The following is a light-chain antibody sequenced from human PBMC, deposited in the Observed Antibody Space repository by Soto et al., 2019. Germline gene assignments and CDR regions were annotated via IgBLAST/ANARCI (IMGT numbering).Light chain of an antibody. J-gene: IGLJ3*02. CDR3: ISYTSSSTWV. Sequence: QPVLTQPASVSGSPGQSITISCTGTSSDVGGYNYVSWYQYHPVKAPKLLIYEVSNRPSGVSDRFSGSRSGNTASLTISGLQAEDESHYYCISYTSSSTWVFGGGTKLTVL. CDR2: EVS. CDR1: SSDVGGYNY. V-gene: IGLV2-14*01.